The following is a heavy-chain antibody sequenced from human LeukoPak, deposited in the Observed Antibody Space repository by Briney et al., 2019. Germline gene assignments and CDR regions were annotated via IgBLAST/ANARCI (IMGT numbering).Heavy chain of an antibody. CDR1: GYTFTGYY. J-gene: IGHJ4*02. D-gene: IGHD6-13*01. CDR2: INPNSGGT. V-gene: IGHV1-2*02. Sequence: ASVKVSCKASGYTFTGYYMHWVRQAPGQGLEWMGLINPNSGGTNYAQKFQARVTMTRDTSISTAYMELSRLRSDDTAVYYCAREGGSDRLAAADYWGQGTLVTVSS. CDR3: AREGGSDRLAAADY.